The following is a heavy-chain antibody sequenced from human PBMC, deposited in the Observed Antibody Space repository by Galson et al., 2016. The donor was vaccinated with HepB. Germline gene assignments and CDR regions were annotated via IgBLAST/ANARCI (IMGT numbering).Heavy chain of an antibody. Sequence: CAISGDSVSSNSAAWHWIRQSPSRGLEWLGRTYYRSKWYNDYAVSVKNRIAINPDTSKNQFSLQLNSVTPEDTAVYYCAREATVTRGAFDMWGQGTMVTVSS. CDR2: TYYRSKWYN. CDR3: AREATVTRGAFDM. V-gene: IGHV6-1*01. J-gene: IGHJ3*02. CDR1: GDSVSSNSAA. D-gene: IGHD4-17*01.